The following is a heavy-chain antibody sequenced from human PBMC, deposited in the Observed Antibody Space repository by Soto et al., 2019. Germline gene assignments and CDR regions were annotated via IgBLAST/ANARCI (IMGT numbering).Heavy chain of an antibody. CDR1: GFTFSHYA. CDR3: AKDGSHNFDY. CDR2: MSYDGSNE. V-gene: IGHV3-30*18. Sequence: QVQLVEAGGGVVQPGRSLRLSCAASGFTFSHYAMHWVRQAPGKGLECVALMSYDGSNEYYADSVKGRFTISRDNSKNTLYLQMTSLRAEDTAVYYCAKDGSHNFDYWGQGTLVTVSS. D-gene: IGHD1-26*01. J-gene: IGHJ4*02.